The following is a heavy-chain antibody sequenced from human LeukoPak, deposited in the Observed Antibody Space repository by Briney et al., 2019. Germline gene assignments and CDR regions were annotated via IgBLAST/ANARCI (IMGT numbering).Heavy chain of an antibody. CDR2: IIPLFGTA. D-gene: IGHD6-13*01. CDR1: GGSFSTYL. J-gene: IGHJ4*02. CDR3: ASPGIAAGGNY. V-gene: IGHV1-69*06. Sequence: PRASVEVSCKASGGSFSTYLMSWVRLAPGQGLEWMGGIIPLFGTANYAQKFQGRVTINADRSTSTAYMELSSLRSDDTAVYYCASPGIAAGGNYWGQGTLVTVSS.